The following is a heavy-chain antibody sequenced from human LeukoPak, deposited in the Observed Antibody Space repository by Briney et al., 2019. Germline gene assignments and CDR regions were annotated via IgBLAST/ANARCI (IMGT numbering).Heavy chain of an antibody. CDR1: GFTFSSYA. Sequence: GGSLRLSCAASGFTFSSYAMSWVRQAPGKGLEWVSAISGSGGSTYYADSVKGRFTISRDNSKNTLYLQMNSLRAEDTAVYYCAKGANTIFGVVIIYYYYMDVWGKGTTVTVSS. V-gene: IGHV3-23*01. J-gene: IGHJ6*03. CDR2: ISGSGGST. CDR3: AKGANTIFGVVIIYYYYMDV. D-gene: IGHD3-3*01.